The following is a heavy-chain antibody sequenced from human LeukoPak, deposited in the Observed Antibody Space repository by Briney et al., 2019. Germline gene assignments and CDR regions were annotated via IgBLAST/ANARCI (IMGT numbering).Heavy chain of an antibody. J-gene: IGHJ4*02. Sequence: ASVTVSCTSSGYMFINHGIHWLRQAPGQGREWMGWISAQNGNTNYVQQFLGRVTMTRDTSASTAHMEMRRLKYDDTPVYILVRESNGGYGFDYWGQGTLVTVAS. V-gene: IGHV1-18*01. CDR2: ISAQNGNT. CDR3: VRESNGGYGFDY. CDR1: GYMFINHG. D-gene: IGHD5-12*01.